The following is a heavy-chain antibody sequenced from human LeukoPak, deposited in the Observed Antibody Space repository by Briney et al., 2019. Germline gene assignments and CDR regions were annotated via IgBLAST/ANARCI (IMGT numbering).Heavy chain of an antibody. CDR2: IYYSGST. V-gene: IGHV4-59*01. CDR1: GGSISSYS. Sequence: SETLSLTCTVSGGSISSYSWSWIRQPPGKGLEWIGYIYYSGSTNYSPSLKSRVTISVDTSKNQFSLKLSSVTAADTAVYYCARGFEEDAFDIWGQGTMVTVSS. CDR3: ARGFEEDAFDI. J-gene: IGHJ3*02.